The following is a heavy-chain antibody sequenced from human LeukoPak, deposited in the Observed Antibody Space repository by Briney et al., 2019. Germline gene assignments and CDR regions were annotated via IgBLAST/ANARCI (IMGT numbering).Heavy chain of an antibody. CDR1: GGRFTSNA. CDR2: IIPLLPTT. CDR3: ARDEGGGGSLDL. Sequence: ASVKVSCKASGGRFTSNAITWVRQAPGQGLEWMGRIIPLLPTTIYAQKFRDRVTITADRSTGTAYMELSSLRSDDTAVYYCARDEGGGGSLDLWGQGTMVTVSS. D-gene: IGHD3-16*01. J-gene: IGHJ3*01. V-gene: IGHV1-69*04.